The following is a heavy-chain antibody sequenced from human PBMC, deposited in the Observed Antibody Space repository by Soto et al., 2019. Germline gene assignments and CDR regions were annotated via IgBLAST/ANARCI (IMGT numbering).Heavy chain of an antibody. CDR2: IKQDGSQS. D-gene: IGHD6-19*01. Sequence: PGGSLRLCCAASDSTFSNYWMSWVRQAPGKGLEWVANIKQDGSQSYYVDSVKGRFTTSRDNTKNSFYPQMNSLRAEDTAVYYCARDHINGWKFDYWGRGTMVTVSS. CDR3: ARDHINGWKFDY. CDR1: DSTFSNYW. J-gene: IGHJ4*02. V-gene: IGHV3-7*01.